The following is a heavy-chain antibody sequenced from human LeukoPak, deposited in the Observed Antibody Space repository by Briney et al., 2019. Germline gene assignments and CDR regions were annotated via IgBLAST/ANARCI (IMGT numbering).Heavy chain of an antibody. Sequence: GGSLRLACSAAGFAFTYYWVHWVRQDPGKGLVWLSRINSDGSITNYADSVKGRFTISRDNAKNTLHLQMNSLRAEDTGVYYCARTEYCSPTSCKYASFWGQGTMVTVSS. J-gene: IGHJ3*01. CDR1: GFAFTYYW. CDR2: INSDGSIT. V-gene: IGHV3-74*01. D-gene: IGHD2-2*01. CDR3: ARTEYCSPTSCKYASF.